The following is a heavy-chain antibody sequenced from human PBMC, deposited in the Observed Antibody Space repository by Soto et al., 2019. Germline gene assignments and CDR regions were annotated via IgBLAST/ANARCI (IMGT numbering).Heavy chain of an antibody. Sequence: QVQLVQSGAEVKKPGSSVKVSCKASGGSFSTYGISWVRQAPGQGLEWMGGFIPVFTTAKYAQKFQGRVSITADESTYTAYMELSSLRSEDTAVYFWARDGVDVSRTTVRHGARDIWGQGTVVTVSS. CDR3: ARDGVDVSRTTVRHGARDI. CDR1: GGSFSTYG. J-gene: IGHJ3*02. D-gene: IGHD4-17*01. CDR2: FIPVFTTA. V-gene: IGHV1-69*01.